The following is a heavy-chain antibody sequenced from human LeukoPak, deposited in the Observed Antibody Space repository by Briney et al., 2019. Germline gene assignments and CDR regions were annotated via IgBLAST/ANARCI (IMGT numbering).Heavy chain of an antibody. CDR2: ITGSGDTT. J-gene: IGHJ4*02. Sequence: GGSLRLSCAASGFTFSSNAMTWVRQAPGKGLECVSAITGSGDTTYYADSVKGRFTIFRDNSKNTLYLQLNNLRAEDTAIYYCAKAFGTNGYYQLPIDDWGQGTLVTVSS. D-gene: IGHD3-22*01. V-gene: IGHV3-23*01. CDR1: GFTFSSNA. CDR3: AKAFGTNGYYQLPIDD.